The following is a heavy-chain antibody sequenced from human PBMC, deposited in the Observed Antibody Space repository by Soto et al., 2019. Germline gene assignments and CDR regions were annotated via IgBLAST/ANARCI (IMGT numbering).Heavy chain of an antibody. J-gene: IGHJ6*02. CDR1: GFTFSDYY. CDR2: ISTSSTYT. V-gene: IGHV3-11*06. CDR3: ARDKRYSALDV. Sequence: GGSLRLSCAASGFTFSDYYMSWIRHAPGKGLEWVSYISTSSTYTKYADSVKGRFTISRDNAKNSLYLQMNSLRVEDTAVYYCARDKRYSALDVWGQGTTVTVSS.